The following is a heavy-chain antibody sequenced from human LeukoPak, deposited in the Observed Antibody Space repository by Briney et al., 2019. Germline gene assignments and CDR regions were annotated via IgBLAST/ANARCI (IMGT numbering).Heavy chain of an antibody. J-gene: IGHJ4*02. CDR1: GYSFTSGHY. CDR2: IYHSGSA. CDR3: ARYCTSTTCILRGFDY. V-gene: IGHV4-38-2*01. Sequence: SETLSLTCSVSGYSFTSGHYWGWSRPPPGKGQEWVANIYHSGSAHYNPSLKSRVTISVDTSKNPFSLKLSPVTAADTAVYYCARYCTSTTCILRGFDYWGQGTLVTVSS. D-gene: IGHD2-2*01.